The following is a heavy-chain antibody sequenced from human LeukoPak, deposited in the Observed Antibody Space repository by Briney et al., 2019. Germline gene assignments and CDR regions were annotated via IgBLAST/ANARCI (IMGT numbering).Heavy chain of an antibody. Sequence: GGSLRLSCAASGFTFSSYEMNWVRQAPGKGLEWVSYISSSGSTIYYADSVKGRFTISRDNAKNSLYLQMTSLRAEDTAVYYCAKLYGYYFDYWGQGTLVTASS. V-gene: IGHV3-48*03. CDR2: ISSSGSTI. CDR3: AKLYGYYFDY. J-gene: IGHJ4*02. CDR1: GFTFSSYE. D-gene: IGHD2-15*01.